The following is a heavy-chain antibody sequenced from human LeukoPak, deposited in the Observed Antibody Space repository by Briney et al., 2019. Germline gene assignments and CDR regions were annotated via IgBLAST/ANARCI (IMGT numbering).Heavy chain of an antibody. Sequence: VGSLRLSCAASGFTFSTYWMAWVRQAPGQGLEWVANIKGDESAKHQADSVKGRFTISRDNAQNSVYLQMSSLRGEDTAVYYCARDVGGSLDYWGQGTLVTVSS. CDR2: IKGDESAK. CDR1: GFTFSTYW. J-gene: IGHJ4*02. D-gene: IGHD1-26*01. V-gene: IGHV3-7*01. CDR3: ARDVGGSLDY.